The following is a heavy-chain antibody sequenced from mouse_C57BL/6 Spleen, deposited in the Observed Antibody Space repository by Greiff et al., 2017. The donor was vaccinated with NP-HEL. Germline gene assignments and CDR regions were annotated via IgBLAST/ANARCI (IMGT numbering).Heavy chain of an antibody. D-gene: IGHD2-1*01. CDR3: ARSGYYGNYGYFDY. Sequence: VQLQQSGPELVKPGASVKIPCKASGYTFTDYNMDWVKQSHGKSLEWIGDINPNNGGTIYNQKFKGKATLTVDKSSSTAYMELRSLTSEDTAVYYCARSGYYGNYGYFDYWGQGTTLTVSS. J-gene: IGHJ2*01. CDR1: GYTFTDYN. V-gene: IGHV1-18*01. CDR2: INPNNGGT.